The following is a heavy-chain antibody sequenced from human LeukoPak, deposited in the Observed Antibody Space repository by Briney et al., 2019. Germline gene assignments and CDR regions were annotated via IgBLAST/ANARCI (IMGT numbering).Heavy chain of an antibody. D-gene: IGHD6-13*01. J-gene: IGHJ4*02. Sequence: GASVKVSCKASGYTFTGYYMHWVRQAPGQGLEWMGWINPNSGGTNYAQKFQGRVTMTRDTSISTAYTELSRLRSDDTAVYYCSRGGEAAAGKGGYYFDYWAREPWSPSPQ. V-gene: IGHV1-2*02. CDR1: GYTFTGYY. CDR3: SRGGEAAAGKGGYYFDY. CDR2: INPNSGGT.